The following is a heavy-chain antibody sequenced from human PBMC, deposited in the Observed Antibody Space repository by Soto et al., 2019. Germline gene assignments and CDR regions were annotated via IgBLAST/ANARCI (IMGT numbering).Heavy chain of an antibody. J-gene: IGHJ6*02. V-gene: IGHV3-15*07. CDR3: TTALAVAGTWTSYYGMDV. D-gene: IGHD6-19*01. CDR1: GFTFSNAW. Sequence: GGSLRLSCAAPGFTFSNAWMNWVRQAPGKGLEWVGRIKSKTDGGTTDYAAPVKGRFTISRDDSKNTLYLQMNSLKTEDTAVYYCTTALAVAGTWTSYYGMDVWGQGTTVTVSS. CDR2: IKSKTDGGTT.